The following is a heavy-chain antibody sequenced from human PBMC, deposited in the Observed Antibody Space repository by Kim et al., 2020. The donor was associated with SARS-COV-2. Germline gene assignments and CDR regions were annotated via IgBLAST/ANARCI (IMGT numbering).Heavy chain of an antibody. Sequence: ASVKVSCKASGYTFTSYAMNWVRQAPGQRLEWMGWVHAGNGNTKYSQKFQGRVTITRDTSASTAYMELSSLRSEDMAVYYCARGYTPTGTRNNWFDPWGQGTLVTVSS. V-gene: IGHV1-3*03. CDR3: ARGYTPTGTRNNWFDP. CDR2: VHAGNGNT. D-gene: IGHD1-1*01. CDR1: GYTFTSYA. J-gene: IGHJ5*02.